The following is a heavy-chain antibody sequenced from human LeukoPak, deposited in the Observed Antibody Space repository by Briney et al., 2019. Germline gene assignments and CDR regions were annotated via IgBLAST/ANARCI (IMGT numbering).Heavy chain of an antibody. CDR1: GFTFDDYA. Sequence: GGSLRLSCAASGFTFDDYAMHWVRQAPGKGLEWVSGISWNSGSIGYADSVKGRFTISRDNAKNSLYLQMNSLRAEDTAVYYCARANPLYYYDSSGYSLGAFDIWGQGTMVTVSS. V-gene: IGHV3-9*01. J-gene: IGHJ3*02. CDR2: ISWNSGSI. CDR3: ARANPLYYYDSSGYSLGAFDI. D-gene: IGHD3-22*01.